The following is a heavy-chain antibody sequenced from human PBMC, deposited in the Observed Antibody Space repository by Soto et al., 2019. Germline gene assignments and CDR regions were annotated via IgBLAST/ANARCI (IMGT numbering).Heavy chain of an antibody. J-gene: IGHJ4*02. CDR2: IYHSGST. D-gene: IGHD6-13*01. CDR3: ARANRSSSWHFEY. Sequence: QVQLQESGPGLVKPSGTLSLTCAVSGGSISSSNWWSWVRQPPGKGLEWIGEIYHSGSTNYNPSLRSRVTISVDKSKNPFSLKLSSVTPADTAVYYCARANRSSSWHFEYWGQGTLVTVSS. V-gene: IGHV4-4*02. CDR1: GGSISSSNW.